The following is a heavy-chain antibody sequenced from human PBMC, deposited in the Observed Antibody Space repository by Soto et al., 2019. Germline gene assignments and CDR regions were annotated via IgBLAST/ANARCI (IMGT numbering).Heavy chain of an antibody. J-gene: IGHJ4*02. CDR1: GGSISSSSYY. V-gene: IGHV4-39*01. Sequence: SETLSLTCTVSGGSISSSSYYWGWIRQPPGKGLEWIGSIYYSGSTYYNPSLKSRVTISVDTSKNQFSLKWSSVTAADTAVYYCARAGTVYAIDYWGQGTLVTVSS. CDR3: ARAGTVYAIDY. D-gene: IGHD2-8*01. CDR2: IYYSGST.